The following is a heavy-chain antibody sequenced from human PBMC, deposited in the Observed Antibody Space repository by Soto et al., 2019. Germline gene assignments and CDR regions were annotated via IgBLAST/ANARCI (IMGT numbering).Heavy chain of an antibody. CDR3: ASAGFRYYDTDGYYSNFDY. J-gene: IGHJ4*02. V-gene: IGHV4-59*02. CDR2: IHSSGNT. CDR1: GGTVRSPY. D-gene: IGHD3-22*01. Sequence: SETMSLTCXVSGGTVRSPYWSWILKTTGKRLEWIAYIHSSGNTNSNPSLKSRVTISVDTSKNQLSLKLSSVTAADTAVYYCASAGFRYYDTDGYYSNFDYWGQGALVTVSS.